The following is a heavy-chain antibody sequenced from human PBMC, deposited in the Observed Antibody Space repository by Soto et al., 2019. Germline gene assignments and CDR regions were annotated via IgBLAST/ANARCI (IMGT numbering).Heavy chain of an antibody. Sequence: GESLKISCQGSGYSFTSYWIGWVRQMPGKGLEWMGIIYPGDSDTRYSPSFQGQVTISADKSISTPYLQWSSLKASDTAMYYCARQSGVGEGYYYGMDVWGQGTTVTVSS. V-gene: IGHV5-51*01. CDR1: GYSFTSYW. CDR2: IYPGDSDT. CDR3: ARQSGVGEGYYYGMDV. J-gene: IGHJ6*02.